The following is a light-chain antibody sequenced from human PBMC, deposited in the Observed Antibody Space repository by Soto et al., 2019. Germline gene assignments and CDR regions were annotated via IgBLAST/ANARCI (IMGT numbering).Light chain of an antibody. Sequence: DIHMTQSPSSLSASVGDRVTITCRASQSISSYLNWYQQKPGKAPKLLIYTASSLQTGVPSRFSGSGSGTDFTLTISSLEPEDFAVYYCQQRSNWPPITFGQGTRLEIK. CDR3: QQRSNWPPIT. CDR2: TAS. CDR1: QSISSY. J-gene: IGKJ5*01. V-gene: IGKV1-39*01.